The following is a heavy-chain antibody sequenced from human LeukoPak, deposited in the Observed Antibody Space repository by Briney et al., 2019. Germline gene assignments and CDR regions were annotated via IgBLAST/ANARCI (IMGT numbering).Heavy chain of an antibody. CDR2: ISSSSSYI. Sequence: GGSLRLSCAASGFTFSSYSMNWVRQAPGKGLEWVSSISSSSSYIYYADSVKGRFTISRDNSKNTLYLQMNSLRAEDTAVYYCAKDKGTVAKGSGAFDIWGQGTMVTVSS. CDR1: GFTFSSYS. J-gene: IGHJ3*02. CDR3: AKDKGTVAKGSGAFDI. D-gene: IGHD4-23*01. V-gene: IGHV3-21*04.